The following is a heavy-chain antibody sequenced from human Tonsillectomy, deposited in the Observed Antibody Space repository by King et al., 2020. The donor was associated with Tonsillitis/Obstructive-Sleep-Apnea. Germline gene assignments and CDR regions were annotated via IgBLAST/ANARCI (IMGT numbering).Heavy chain of an antibody. D-gene: IGHD2-15*01. CDR2: ISYDGSNK. Sequence: VQLVQSGGGVVQPGRSLRLSCAVSGFTFSSYAMHWVRQAPGKGLEWVAVISYDGSNKYYADSVKGRFTISRDNSKNTLYLQMNSLRAEDTAVYYCARDGEEHCSGGNCYPYYYYYYMDVWAKGTTVTVSS. CDR1: GFTFSSYA. J-gene: IGHJ6*03. V-gene: IGHV3-30*04. CDR3: ARDGEEHCSGGNCYPYYYYYYMDV.